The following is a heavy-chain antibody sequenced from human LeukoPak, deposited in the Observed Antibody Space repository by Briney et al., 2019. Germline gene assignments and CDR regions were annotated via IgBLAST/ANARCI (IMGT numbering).Heavy chain of an antibody. CDR2: INAGNGNT. J-gene: IGHJ4*02. Sequence: ASVKVSYKASGCTFTSYAMHWVRQAPGQRLEWMGWINAGNGNTKYSQKFQGRVTITRDTSASTAYMELSSLRSEDTAVYYCARDSVVRGVPFDYWGQGTLVTVSS. D-gene: IGHD3-10*01. CDR1: GCTFTSYA. CDR3: ARDSVVRGVPFDY. V-gene: IGHV1-3*01.